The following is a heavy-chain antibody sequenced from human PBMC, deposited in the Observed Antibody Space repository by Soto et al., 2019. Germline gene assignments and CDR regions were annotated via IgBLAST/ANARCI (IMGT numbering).Heavy chain of an antibody. V-gene: IGHV4-30-4*01. D-gene: IGHD2-15*01. J-gene: IGHJ5*02. CDR1: GGSISSGDYY. CDR3: ARDSIGYCSGGSCYGWFDP. CDR2: IYYSGST. Sequence: SETLSLTCTVSGGSISSGDYYWGWIRQPPGKGLEWIGYIYYSGSTYYNPSLKSRVTISVDTSKNQFSLKLSSVTAADTAVYYCARDSIGYCSGGSCYGWFDPWGQGTLVTVSS.